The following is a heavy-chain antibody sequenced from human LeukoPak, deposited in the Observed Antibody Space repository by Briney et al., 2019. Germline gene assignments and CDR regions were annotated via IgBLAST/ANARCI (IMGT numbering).Heavy chain of an antibody. D-gene: IGHD2/OR15-2a*01. CDR3: ARESTLLYMDV. Sequence: SETLSLTCTVSGGSISSHYWSWIRQPPGKGLEWIGYIYYSGSTNYNPFLKSRVTISVDTSKNQFSLKLSSVTAADTAVYYCARESTLLYMDVWSKGTTVTVSS. V-gene: IGHV4-59*11. J-gene: IGHJ6*03. CDR2: IYYSGST. CDR1: GGSISSHY.